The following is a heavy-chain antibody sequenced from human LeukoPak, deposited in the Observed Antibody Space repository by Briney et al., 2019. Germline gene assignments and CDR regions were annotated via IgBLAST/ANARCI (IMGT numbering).Heavy chain of an antibody. D-gene: IGHD3-10*01. Sequence: GGSLRLSCAASGFTFSSYAMSWVRQAPGKGLEWVSGISGSGGSTYYADSVKGRFTISRDNSKNSLYLQMNSLRGEDTAVYYCEKSASMFRGSNIDYWRQGTLVTVSS. J-gene: IGHJ4*02. V-gene: IGHV3-23*01. CDR1: GFTFSSYA. CDR3: EKSASMFRGSNIDY. CDR2: ISGSGGST.